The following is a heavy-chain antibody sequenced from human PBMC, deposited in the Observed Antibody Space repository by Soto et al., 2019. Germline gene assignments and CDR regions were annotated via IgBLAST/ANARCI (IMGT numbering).Heavy chain of an antibody. CDR1: GYTFTRYT. CDR2: INPDNGKT. Sequence: QVQLVQSGAEVKKPGASVKISCKASGYTFTRYTMTWVRQAPGQRLEWMGWINPDNGKTKSAQKFQDRVIITRDTSASTAYMYLRSLRSEDTAVYYCARGNSTGQLDHWGQGTLVTVSS. V-gene: IGHV1-3*01. CDR3: ARGNSTGQLDH. D-gene: IGHD2-2*01. J-gene: IGHJ5*02.